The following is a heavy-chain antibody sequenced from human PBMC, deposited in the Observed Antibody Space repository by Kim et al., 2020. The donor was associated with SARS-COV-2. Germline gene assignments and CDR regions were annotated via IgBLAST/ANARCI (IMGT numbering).Heavy chain of an antibody. J-gene: IGHJ4*02. CDR2: ISYDGSNK. CDR3: AKEGTYYGSGSYD. V-gene: IGHV3-30*18. D-gene: IGHD3-10*01. CDR1: GFTFSSYG. Sequence: GGSLRLSCAASGFTFSSYGMHWVRQAPGKGLEWVAVISYDGSNKYYADSVKGRFTISRDNSKNTLYLQMNSLRAEDTAVYYCAKEGTYYGSGSYDWGQGTLVTVSS.